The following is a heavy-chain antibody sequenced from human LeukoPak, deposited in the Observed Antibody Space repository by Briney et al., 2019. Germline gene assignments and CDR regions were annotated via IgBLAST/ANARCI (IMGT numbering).Heavy chain of an antibody. CDR1: GFTFSSYG. V-gene: IGHV3-30*03. D-gene: IGHD2-15*01. J-gene: IGHJ4*02. CDR2: ISYDGSNK. Sequence: GRSLRLSCAASGFTFSSYGMHWVRQAPGKGLEWVAVISYDGSNKYYADSVKGRFTISRDNSKNTLYLQMNSLRAEDTAVYYCARVALLYCSGGSCYTGYFDYWGQGTLVTVSS. CDR3: ARVALLYCSGGSCYTGYFDY.